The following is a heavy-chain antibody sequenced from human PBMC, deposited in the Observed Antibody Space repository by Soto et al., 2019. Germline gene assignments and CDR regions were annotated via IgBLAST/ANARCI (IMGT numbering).Heavy chain of an antibody. D-gene: IGHD2-2*01. CDR1: GFTFSNYG. V-gene: IGHV3-30*03. CDR2: ISYDGSNK. CDR3: ATRAVVIPGALYGVDV. Sequence: QVQLVESGGGVVQPGRSLRLSCAASGFTFSNYGMHWVRQAPGKGLEWVAVISYDGSNKYYADSVRGRFTISRDNSKTAMYLQMNSLRAEDTAVYYCATRAVVIPGALYGVDVLGQGTTVTVSS. J-gene: IGHJ6*02.